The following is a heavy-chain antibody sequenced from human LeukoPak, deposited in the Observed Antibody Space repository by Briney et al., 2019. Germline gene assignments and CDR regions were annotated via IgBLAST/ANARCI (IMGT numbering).Heavy chain of an antibody. CDR2: INPSSGGT. V-gene: IGHV1-2*02. J-gene: IGHJ3*02. Sequence: ASVKVSCKASGYTFTGYYMHWVRQAPGQGLEWMGWINPSSGGTNYAQKFQGRVTMTRDTSISTAYMELSRLRSGDTAVYYCARAIVLVVYAVRGAFDIWGQGTMVTVSS. CDR3: ARAIVLVVYAVRGAFDI. CDR1: GYTFTGYY. D-gene: IGHD2-8*02.